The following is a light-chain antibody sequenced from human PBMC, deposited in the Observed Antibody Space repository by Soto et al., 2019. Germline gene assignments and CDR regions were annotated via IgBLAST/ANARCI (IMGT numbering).Light chain of an antibody. CDR3: AAWDDSRNGAVV. V-gene: IGLV1-44*01. J-gene: IGLJ2*01. Sequence: QSVLTQPPSASGTPGQRVTISCSGSSSNIGSNTVNWYQQLPGTAPKLLIYSNNQRPSGVPDRFSGSKSGTSASLAISGLQSEGEVDYYCAAWDDSRNGAVVFGGGTKLTGL. CDR2: SNN. CDR1: SSNIGSNT.